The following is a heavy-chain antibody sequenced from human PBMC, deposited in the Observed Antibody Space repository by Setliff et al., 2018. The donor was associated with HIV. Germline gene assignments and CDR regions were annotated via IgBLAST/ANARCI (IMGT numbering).Heavy chain of an antibody. J-gene: IGHJ6*03. CDR2: IGSSNHGI. D-gene: IGHD6-19*01. CDR1: GFNFRSYG. Sequence: GGSLRLSCAASGFNFRSYGMTWVRQAPGKGLDWVAHIGSSNHGIHYADSVQGRFTISRDTPSNTVYLQMNSLRAEDTALYYCAKDSEAVAVKYYYMDVWGRGTTVTVSS. CDR3: AKDSEAVAVKYYYMDV. V-gene: IGHV3-48*01.